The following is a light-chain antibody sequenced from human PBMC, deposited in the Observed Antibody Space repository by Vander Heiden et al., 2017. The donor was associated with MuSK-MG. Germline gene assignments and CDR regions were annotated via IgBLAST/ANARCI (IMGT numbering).Light chain of an antibody. CDR3: RQANILPQT. CDR2: SVS. Sequence: DIRLTQTPSAVSASVGDRVSITCRASQDASTWLAWYHQKPGKAPKLLVCSVSSLQSGVPSRFSGSGSGTDFTLTISSLQPGDLATCYCRQANILPQTFGQGTKVEIK. V-gene: IGKV1-12*01. J-gene: IGKJ1*01. CDR1: QDASTW.